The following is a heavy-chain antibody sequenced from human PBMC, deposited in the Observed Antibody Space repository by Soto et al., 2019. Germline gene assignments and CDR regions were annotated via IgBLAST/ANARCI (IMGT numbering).Heavy chain of an antibody. CDR1: GYTFTSYD. Sequence: GASVKVSCKASGYTFTSYDINWVRQATGQGLEWMGWMNPNSGNTGYAQKFQGRVTMTRNTSISTAYMELSSLRSEDTAVYYCASVGSYDSTPDVAFDIWGQGTRVTVSS. J-gene: IGHJ3*02. V-gene: IGHV1-8*01. D-gene: IGHD3-22*01. CDR3: ASVGSYDSTPDVAFDI. CDR2: MNPNSGNT.